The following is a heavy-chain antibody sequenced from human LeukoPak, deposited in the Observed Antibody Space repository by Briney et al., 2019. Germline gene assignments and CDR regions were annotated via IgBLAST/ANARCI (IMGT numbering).Heavy chain of an antibody. CDR1: GYSFTSYW. D-gene: IGHD6-13*01. J-gene: IGHJ4*02. CDR3: ARHYSSSPEHFDY. V-gene: IGHV5-51*01. CDR2: IYPGDSDT. Sequence: GESLKISCNGSGYSFTSYWIGWVRQMPGKGLEWMGIIYPGDSDTRYSPSFQGQVTISADKAISTAYLQWSSLKASDTAMYYCARHYSSSPEHFDYWGQGTLVTVSS.